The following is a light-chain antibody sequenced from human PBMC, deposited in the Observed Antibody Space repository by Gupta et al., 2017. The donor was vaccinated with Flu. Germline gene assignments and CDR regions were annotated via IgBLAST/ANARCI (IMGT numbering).Light chain of an antibody. V-gene: IGLV1-40*01. Sequence: SVLPHPPSVSGAPGQRVAISCTGSNSNIGAGYDVHWYQQLPGTAPKLLIYSNINRPSGVPERFSASKSGTSASLAITGLQAADEGDYYCQSYDRSLNTYYVFGTGTKVTVL. CDR1: NSNIGAGYD. J-gene: IGLJ1*01. CDR3: QSYDRSLNTYYV. CDR2: SNI.